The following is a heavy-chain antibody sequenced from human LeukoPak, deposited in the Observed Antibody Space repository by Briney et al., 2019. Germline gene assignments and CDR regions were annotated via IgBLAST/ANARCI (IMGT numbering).Heavy chain of an antibody. V-gene: IGHV3-9*01. Sequence: GGSLRLSCAASGFTFSGYWMHWVRQAPGKGLEWVSGISWNSGSIGYADSVKGRFTISRDNAKNSLYLQMNSLRAEDTALYYCAKGLNYDILTGHDYWGQGTLVTVSS. CDR2: ISWNSGSI. J-gene: IGHJ4*02. CDR1: GFTFSGYW. CDR3: AKGLNYDILTGHDY. D-gene: IGHD3-9*01.